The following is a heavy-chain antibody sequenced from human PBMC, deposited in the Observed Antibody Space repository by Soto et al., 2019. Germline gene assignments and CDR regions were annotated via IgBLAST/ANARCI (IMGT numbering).Heavy chain of an antibody. CDR2: IGGAAVST. D-gene: IGHD1-1*01. V-gene: IGHV3-23*01. CDR1: GFIFSTYA. Sequence: PGGSLRLSCEASGFIFSTYAMSWVRQSPGKGLEWVSVIGGAAVSTDCADSLKGRCTVSRDESKNTVYLQLDSLRDDDTAVYYCAKDSTSYNGVYDPFDIWGQGTMVTVSS. CDR3: AKDSTSYNGVYDPFDI. J-gene: IGHJ3*02.